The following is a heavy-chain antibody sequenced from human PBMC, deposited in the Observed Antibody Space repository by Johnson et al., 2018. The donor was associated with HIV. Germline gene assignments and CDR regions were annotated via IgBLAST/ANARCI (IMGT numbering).Heavy chain of an antibody. CDR2: IKQDGSEK. CDR3: ARQGKRLSWGGAFDI. J-gene: IGHJ3*02. D-gene: IGHD6-13*01. Sequence: EVQLVESGGGVVQPGGSLRLSCAASGFTFDDYGMSWVRQAPGKGLEWVANIKQDGSEKYYVDSVKGRFTISRDNVKNSMYLQMNSLRAEDTAVYYCARQGKRLSWGGAFDIWGQGTMVTISS. V-gene: IGHV3-7*01. CDR1: GFTFDDYG.